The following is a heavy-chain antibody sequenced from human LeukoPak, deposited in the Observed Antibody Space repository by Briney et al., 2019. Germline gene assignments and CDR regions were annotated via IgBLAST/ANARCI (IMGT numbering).Heavy chain of an antibody. J-gene: IGHJ4*02. CDR3: TKGGFKYFDWSYFDY. CDR1: GFSVSNTY. CDR2: ISYDGSCQ. Sequence: GGSLGLSCASSGFSVSNTYVSWVRQAPGKGREGVALISYDGSCQYSADSVRGRFTISRDNSRNSLYLQMNSLRADDTAFYYCTKGGFKYFDWSYFDYWGQGTLVTVSS. V-gene: IGHV3-30*18. D-gene: IGHD3-9*01.